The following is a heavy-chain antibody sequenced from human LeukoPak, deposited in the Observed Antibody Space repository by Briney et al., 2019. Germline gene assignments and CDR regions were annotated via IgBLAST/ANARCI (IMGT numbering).Heavy chain of an antibody. J-gene: IGHJ3*02. V-gene: IGHV4-39*07. Sequence: SETLSLTCTVSGGSISSSYYWGWIRQPPGKGLEWIGSIYYSGSTYYNPSLKSRVTISVDTSKNQFSLKLSSVTAADTAVYYCARDGLWIQNSFDIWGQGTVVTVSS. CDR2: IYYSGST. D-gene: IGHD5-18*01. CDR1: GGSISSSYY. CDR3: ARDGLWIQNSFDI.